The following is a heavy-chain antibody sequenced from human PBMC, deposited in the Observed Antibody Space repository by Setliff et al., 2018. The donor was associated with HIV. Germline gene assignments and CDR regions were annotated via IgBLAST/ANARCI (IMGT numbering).Heavy chain of an antibody. CDR1: GFTFSSNA. Sequence: GGSLRLSCAASGFTFSSNAMHWVRQAPGKGLEGVAVIAYDGSNKYYADSVKGRFTISRDNSKNMMNLQMNSLRAEDTAVYYCARGITIFGVALYPEFDYWGQGTLVTVSS. V-gene: IGHV3-30*04. D-gene: IGHD3-3*01. J-gene: IGHJ4*02. CDR2: IAYDGSNK. CDR3: ARGITIFGVALYPEFDY.